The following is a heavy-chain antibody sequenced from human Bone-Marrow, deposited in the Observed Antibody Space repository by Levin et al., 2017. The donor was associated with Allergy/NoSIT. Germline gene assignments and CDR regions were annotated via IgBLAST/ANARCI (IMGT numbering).Heavy chain of an antibody. CDR1: GFTFSSYA. V-gene: IGHV3-30-3*01. D-gene: IGHD6-19*01. CDR3: ARDVTSAVAGLGNWFDP. Sequence: GESLKISCAASGFTFSSYAMHWVRQAPGKGLEWVAVISYDGSNKYYADSVKGRFTISRDNSKNTLYLQMNSLRAEDTAVYYCARDVTSAVAGLGNWFDPWGQGTLVTVSS. J-gene: IGHJ5*02. CDR2: ISYDGSNK.